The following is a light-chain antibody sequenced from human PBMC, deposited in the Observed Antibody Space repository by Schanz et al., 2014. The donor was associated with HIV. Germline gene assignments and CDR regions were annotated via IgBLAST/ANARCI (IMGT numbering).Light chain of an antibody. Sequence: IVLTQSPGTLSLSPGEKATLSCKASQSINNDYLAWYQQKPAQAPRLLIYVASIRASGVPERFSGSGSGTDFTLTISRPEPEDYATYYCQQSYSTLYTFGQGTKLEIK. J-gene: IGKJ2*01. CDR3: QQSYSTLYT. V-gene: IGKV3-20*01. CDR1: QSINNDY. CDR2: VAS.